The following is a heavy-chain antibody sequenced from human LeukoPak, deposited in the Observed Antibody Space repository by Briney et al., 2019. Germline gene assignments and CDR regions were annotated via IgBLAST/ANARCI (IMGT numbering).Heavy chain of an antibody. D-gene: IGHD3-22*01. Sequence: GGSLRLSCAASGFTFSGSATHWVRQASGKGLEWVGRIRSKANSYATAYAASVKGRFTISRDDSKNTAYLQMNSLKTEDTAVYYCTSTYYYDSSGYPGAFDIWGQGTMVTVSS. V-gene: IGHV3-73*01. J-gene: IGHJ3*02. CDR1: GFTFSGSA. CDR3: TSTYYYDSSGYPGAFDI. CDR2: IRSKANSYAT.